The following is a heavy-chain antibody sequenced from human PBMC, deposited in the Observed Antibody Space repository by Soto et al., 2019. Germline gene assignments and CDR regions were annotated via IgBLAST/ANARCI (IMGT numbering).Heavy chain of an antibody. CDR2: ISAYNGNT. CDR1: GYTFTSCG. J-gene: IGHJ5*02. V-gene: IGHV1-18*01. D-gene: IGHD6-19*01. Sequence: GASVKVSWKASGYTFTSCGISWVRQAPGQGLEWMGWISAYNGNTNYAQKLQGRVTMTTDTSTSTAYLELRSLRSDDTAVEGCARDRGIALARWFDPWGQGTLVTVSS. CDR3: ARDRGIALARWFDP.